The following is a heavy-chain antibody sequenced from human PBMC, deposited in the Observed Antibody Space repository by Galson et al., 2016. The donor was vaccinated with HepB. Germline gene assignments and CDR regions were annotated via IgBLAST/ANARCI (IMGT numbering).Heavy chain of an antibody. D-gene: IGHD3-3*01. V-gene: IGHV3-53*04. CDR3: ARERTTIFGGALDV. CDR2: IYSGGST. Sequence: LRLSCAASGFTVSSNYMSWVRQAPGKGLEWVSVIYSGGSTYYADSVKGRFTISRHNSKNTLYLQMNSLRAEDTAVYYCARERTTIFGGALDVWGQGTTVTVSS. J-gene: IGHJ6*02. CDR1: GFTVSSNY.